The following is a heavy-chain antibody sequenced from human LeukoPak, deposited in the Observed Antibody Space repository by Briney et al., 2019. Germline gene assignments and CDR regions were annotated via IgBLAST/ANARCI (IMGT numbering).Heavy chain of an antibody. Sequence: GGSLRLSCAVSGFTFSSYWMSWVRQAPGKGLEWVANINLEGSEKYYVDSVKGRFTISRDNSKNTLYLQMNNLRAEDTAVYYCAKDLTYYYDSSGYYPDAFDIWGQGTMVTVSS. CDR3: AKDLTYYYDSSGYYPDAFDI. J-gene: IGHJ3*02. D-gene: IGHD3-22*01. CDR1: GFTFSSYW. CDR2: INLEGSEK. V-gene: IGHV3-7*03.